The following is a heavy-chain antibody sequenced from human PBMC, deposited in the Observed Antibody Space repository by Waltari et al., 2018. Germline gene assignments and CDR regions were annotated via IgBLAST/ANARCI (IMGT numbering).Heavy chain of an antibody. Sequence: QVQLVQSGAEVKKPGSSVKVSCKASGGTFSSYAISWVRQAPGQGLEWLGRIIPIFGTANYAQKFQGRVTITADKSTSTAYMELSSLRTEDTAVYYWATATGGTTTDTLYYYYYMDVWGKGTTVTVSS. CDR3: ATATGGTTTDTLYYYYYMDV. V-gene: IGHV1-69*08. J-gene: IGHJ6*03. CDR1: GGTFSSYA. D-gene: IGHD2-2*01. CDR2: IIPIFGTA.